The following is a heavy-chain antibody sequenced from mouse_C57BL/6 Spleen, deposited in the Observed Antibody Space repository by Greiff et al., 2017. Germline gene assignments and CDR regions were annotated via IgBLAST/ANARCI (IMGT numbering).Heavy chain of an antibody. CDR2: IYPGSGNT. J-gene: IGHJ4*01. CDR3: ARRGPTGVATDYAMDY. D-gene: IGHD1-1*01. CDR1: GYSFTSYY. V-gene: IGHV1-66*01. Sequence: QVQLKQSGPELVKPGASVKISCKASGYSFTSYYIHWVKQRPGQGLEWIGWIYPGSGNTKYNEKFKGKATLTADTSSSTAYMQLSSLTSEDSAVYYCARRGPTGVATDYAMDYWGQGTSVTVSS.